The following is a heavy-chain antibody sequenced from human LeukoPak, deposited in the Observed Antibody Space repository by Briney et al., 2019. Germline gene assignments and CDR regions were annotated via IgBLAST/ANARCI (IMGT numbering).Heavy chain of an antibody. Sequence: KSSETLSLTCTVSGGSISRSSFSWVWIRQPPGKGLQWIGNIHYSGSSYYNPSLKSRVTISVDTSRNIFSLKMHSVTAADTAVYYCAAMSSRFEYYFDYWGQGTLVPVSS. CDR1: GGSISRSSFS. V-gene: IGHV4-39*01. CDR3: AAMSSRFEYYFDY. J-gene: IGHJ4*02. D-gene: IGHD5/OR15-5a*01. CDR2: IHYSGSS.